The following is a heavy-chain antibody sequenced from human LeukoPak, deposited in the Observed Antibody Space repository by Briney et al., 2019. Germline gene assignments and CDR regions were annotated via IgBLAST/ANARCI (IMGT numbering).Heavy chain of an antibody. J-gene: IGHJ5*02. Sequence: PSETLSLTCTVSGGSISSYYWSWIRQPPGKGLEWIGYIYYSGSTNYNPSLKSRVTISVDTSKNQFSLKLSSVTAADTAVYYCARVRLELRGFSDWFDPWXXXTXVXXXS. CDR1: GGSISSYY. CDR2: IYYSGST. V-gene: IGHV4-59*01. D-gene: IGHD1-7*01. CDR3: ARVRLELRGFSDWFDP.